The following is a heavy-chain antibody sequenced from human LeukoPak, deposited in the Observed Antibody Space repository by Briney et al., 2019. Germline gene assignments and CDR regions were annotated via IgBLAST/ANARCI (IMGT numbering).Heavy chain of an antibody. V-gene: IGHV4-59*01. CDR1: GGSFSGYY. Sequence: SETLSLTCAVYGGSFSGYYWNWIRPPPGKGLEWIGYIYYSGTTNYNPSLKSRVTISVDTSKNQFSLKLSSVTAADTAVYYCARGVYIAAAQYGYWGQGTLVTVSS. D-gene: IGHD6-13*01. CDR2: IYYSGTT. CDR3: ARGVYIAAAQYGY. J-gene: IGHJ4*02.